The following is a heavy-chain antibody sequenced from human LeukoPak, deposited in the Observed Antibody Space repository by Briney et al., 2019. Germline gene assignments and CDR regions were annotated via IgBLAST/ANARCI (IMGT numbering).Heavy chain of an antibody. V-gene: IGHV3-21*01. Sequence: TTGGSLRLSCAASGFTLSSYSMNWVRQAPGKGLEWVSSISSSSSYIYYADSVKGRFTISRDNAKNSLYLQMNSLRAEDTAVYYCAHGGDWVAFDIWGQGTMVTVSS. J-gene: IGHJ3*02. CDR2: ISSSSSYI. CDR1: GFTLSSYS. CDR3: AHGGDWVAFDI. D-gene: IGHD2-21*02.